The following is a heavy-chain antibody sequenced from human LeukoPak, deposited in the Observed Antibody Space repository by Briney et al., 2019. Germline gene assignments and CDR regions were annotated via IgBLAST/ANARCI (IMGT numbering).Heavy chain of an antibody. CDR2: IFYTGST. J-gene: IGHJ4*02. V-gene: IGHV4-39*01. Sequence: SETLSLTCTDSGGSISSNRYSWGWIRQPPGKGLKWIGNIFYTGSTYYNPSLKSRVTISVDTSKNQFSLKLSSVTAADTAVYYCARLDNSGYYHIDYWGQGTLVSVSS. D-gene: IGHD3-22*01. CDR1: GGSISSNRYS. CDR3: ARLDNSGYYHIDY.